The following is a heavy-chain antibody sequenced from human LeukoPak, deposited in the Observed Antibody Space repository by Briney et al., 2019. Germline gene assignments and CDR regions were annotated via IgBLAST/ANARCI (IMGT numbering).Heavy chain of an antibody. D-gene: IGHD4-17*01. CDR3: ARGGDYGDYSDAFDI. V-gene: IGHV4-4*07. CDR1: GGSISSYY. Sequence: SETLSLTCTVSGGSISSYYWSWIRQPAGKGLEWIGRIYTSGSTNYNPSLKSRVTISVDRSKNQFSLKLSSVTAADTAVYYCARGGDYGDYSDAFDIWGQGTMVTVSS. CDR2: IYTSGST. J-gene: IGHJ3*02.